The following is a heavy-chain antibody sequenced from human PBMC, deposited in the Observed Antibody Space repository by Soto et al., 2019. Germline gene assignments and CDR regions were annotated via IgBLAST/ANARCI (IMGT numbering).Heavy chain of an antibody. CDR2: IQSKADGGTT. J-gene: IGHJ4*02. CDR3: TPGPLDY. Sequence: EVQLVESGGGLVKPGGSLRLSCAASGFIFNNAWMSWVRQAPGKGLEWVGRIQSKADGGTTDYATPVKGRFTISRDDSKNTLFLQMNSLKTAATAVYYCTPGPLDYWGQGTLVTVSS. CDR1: GFIFNNAW. V-gene: IGHV3-15*01.